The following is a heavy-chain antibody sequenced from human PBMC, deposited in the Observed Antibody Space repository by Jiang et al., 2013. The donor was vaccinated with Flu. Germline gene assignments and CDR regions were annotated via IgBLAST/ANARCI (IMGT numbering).Heavy chain of an antibody. Sequence: GLVKPSQTLSLTCAISGDSVSNNGAAWNWIRQSPSRGLEWLGRTYYRSKWYNDYALSLRSRITINPDTSKNQFSLQLNSVTPDDSAVYYCARNWEYIVGAGSALDYWGQGTLVTVSS. D-gene: IGHD1-26*01. V-gene: IGHV6-1*01. J-gene: IGHJ4*02. CDR3: ARNWEYIVGAGSALDY. CDR1: GDSVSNNGAA. CDR2: TYYRSKWYN.